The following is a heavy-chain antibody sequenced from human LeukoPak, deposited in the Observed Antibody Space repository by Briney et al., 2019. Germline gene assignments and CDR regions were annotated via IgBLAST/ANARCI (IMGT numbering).Heavy chain of an antibody. CDR1: GFTFNTYS. CDR2: ISSRSSYYI. V-gene: IGHV3-21*01. J-gene: IGHJ4*02. D-gene: IGHD2-2*01. Sequence: PGGSLRLSCAASGFTFNTYSMNWVRQAPGKGLEWVSSISSRSSYYIYYADSVKGRFTISRDNAKNSLYLQMDSLRAEDTAVYYCVRDPHIVAVPAARVYYFDYWGQGTLVTVS. CDR3: VRDPHIVAVPAARVYYFDY.